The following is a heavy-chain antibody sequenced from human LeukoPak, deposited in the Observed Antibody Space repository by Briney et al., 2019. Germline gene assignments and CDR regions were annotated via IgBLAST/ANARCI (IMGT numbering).Heavy chain of an antibody. CDR1: GGSFSGYY. CDR3: ARDLIAVAGARSYYYGMDV. J-gene: IGHJ6*02. D-gene: IGHD6-19*01. Sequence: SETLSLTCAVYGGSFSGYYWSWIRQPPGKGLEWIGEINHSGSTNYNPSLKSRVTISVDTSKNQFSLKLSSVTAADTAVYYCARDLIAVAGARSYYYGMDVWGQGTTVTVSS. CDR2: INHSGST. V-gene: IGHV4-34*01.